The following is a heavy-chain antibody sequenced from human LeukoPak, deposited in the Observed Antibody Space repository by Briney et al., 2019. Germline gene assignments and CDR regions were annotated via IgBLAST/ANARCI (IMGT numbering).Heavy chain of an antibody. V-gene: IGHV5-51*01. J-gene: IGHJ3*02. D-gene: IGHD3-22*01. Sequence: GESLKISFKGSGCRFTSYWIGWVRQMPGKGLEWMGIIYPGDSDTRYSPSFQGQVTISADKSISTAYLQWSSLKASDTAMYYCARQWNYYDSSGYYTSAFDIWGQGTMVTVSS. CDR1: GCRFTSYW. CDR3: ARQWNYYDSSGYYTSAFDI. CDR2: IYPGDSDT.